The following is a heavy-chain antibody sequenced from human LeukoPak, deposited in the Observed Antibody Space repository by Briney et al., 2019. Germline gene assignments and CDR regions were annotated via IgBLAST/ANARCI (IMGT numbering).Heavy chain of an antibody. J-gene: IGHJ3*01. V-gene: IGHV3-7*03. CDR1: GFTFSGFW. Sequence: PGGSLRLSCAVSGFTFSGFWMSWSRQAPGKGLEWVASINSDGSEGYYADVVKGRFTISRDNAKNSLYLQINSLRAEDTAVYYCARSSYSSSSSVWGQGTMVTVPS. CDR3: ARSSYSSSSSV. CDR2: INSDGSEG. D-gene: IGHD6-6*01.